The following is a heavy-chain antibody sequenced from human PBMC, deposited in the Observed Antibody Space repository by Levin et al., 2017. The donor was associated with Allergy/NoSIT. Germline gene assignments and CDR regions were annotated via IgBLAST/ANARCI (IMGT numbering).Heavy chain of an antibody. Sequence: KISCKASGGTFSSYVINWVRQAPGQGLEWMGGIISVFGAAKYVQKFQDRGTITADEATSTAYMELRSLRSEDTAIYYCARAVGEGAVDIWGEGTVVTVSS. CDR3: ARAVGEGAVDI. D-gene: IGHD3-10*01. CDR1: GGTFSSYV. J-gene: IGHJ3*02. V-gene: IGHV1-69*01. CDR2: IISVFGAA.